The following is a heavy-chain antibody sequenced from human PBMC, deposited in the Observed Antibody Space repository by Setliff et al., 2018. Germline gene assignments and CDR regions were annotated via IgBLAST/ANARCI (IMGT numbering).Heavy chain of an antibody. CDR3: AIGHEYSNYVYRWFGP. Sequence: SVKVSCKASGYTFTNYALHWVRQAPGQRLEWMGWIYPGNGNTKYSQKFQSRVTITKDTSASTAYMELSSLRSEDTALYYCAIGHEYSNYVYRWFGPWGRGTLVTVSS. D-gene: IGHD4-4*01. V-gene: IGHV1-3*01. J-gene: IGHJ5*02. CDR1: GYTFTNYA. CDR2: IYPGNGNT.